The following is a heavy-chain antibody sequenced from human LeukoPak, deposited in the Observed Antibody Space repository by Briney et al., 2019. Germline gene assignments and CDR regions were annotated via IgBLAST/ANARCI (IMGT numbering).Heavy chain of an antibody. J-gene: IGHJ6*03. CDR1: GYTFTSYD. CDR3: ARGGGNDFWSGYYTAYYYYYMDV. D-gene: IGHD3-3*01. V-gene: IGHV1-8*01. Sequence: ASVKVSCKASGYTFTSYDINWVRQATGQGLEWMGWMNPNSGNTGYAQKFQGRVTMTRNTSISTAYMELSSLRSEDTAVYYCARGGGNDFWSGYYTAYYYYYMDVWGKGTTVTVSS. CDR2: MNPNSGNT.